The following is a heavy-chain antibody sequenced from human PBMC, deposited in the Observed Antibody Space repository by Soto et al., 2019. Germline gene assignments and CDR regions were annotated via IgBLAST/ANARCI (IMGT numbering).Heavy chain of an antibody. V-gene: IGHV3-23*01. D-gene: IGHD3-3*01. J-gene: IGHJ6*02. Sequence: GGSLRLSCAASGFTFSSYAMRWVRQAPGKGLEWVSAISGSGGSTYYADSVKGRFTISRDNYKNTLYLQMNSLRAEDTAVYYCAKDHISVLRFLEWSYGMDVWGQGTTVTVSS. CDR3: AKDHISVLRFLEWSYGMDV. CDR2: ISGSGGST. CDR1: GFTFSSYA.